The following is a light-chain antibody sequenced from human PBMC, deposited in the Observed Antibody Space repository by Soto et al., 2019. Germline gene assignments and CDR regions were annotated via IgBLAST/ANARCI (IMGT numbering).Light chain of an antibody. J-gene: IGKJ5*01. CDR3: QQRSQWPPMT. CDR1: QSISTY. Sequence: LAPGQRATLSCRASQSISTYLAWYQVKPGQAPRLLIYDASSRANGVPARFSGSGSGTDFSLTLSSLEPEDVAVYYCQQRSQWPPMTFGQGTRLEIK. V-gene: IGKV3-11*01. CDR2: DAS.